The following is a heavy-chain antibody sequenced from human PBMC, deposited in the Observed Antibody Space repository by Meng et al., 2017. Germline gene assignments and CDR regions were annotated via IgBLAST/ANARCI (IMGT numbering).Heavy chain of an antibody. Sequence: GESLKISCAASGFTFSSYAMSWVRQAPGKGLEWVSAISGSGGSTYYADSVKGRFTISRDNSKNTLYLQMNSLRAEDTAVYYCAKDGYYYGSGNYYIMDWFDPWGQGTLVTVSS. CDR3: AKDGYYYGSGNYYIMDWFDP. CDR1: GFTFSSYA. V-gene: IGHV3-23*01. CDR2: ISGSGGST. D-gene: IGHD3-10*01. J-gene: IGHJ5*01.